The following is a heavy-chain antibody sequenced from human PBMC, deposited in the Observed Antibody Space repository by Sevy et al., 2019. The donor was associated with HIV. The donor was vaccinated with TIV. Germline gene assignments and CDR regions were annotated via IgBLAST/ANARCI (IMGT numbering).Heavy chain of an antibody. CDR1: GFTFSTYA. D-gene: IGHD1-1*01. CDR3: ARDPGNSGNY. Sequence: GGSLRLSCAASGFTFSTYAMHWLRQAPGKGVEWVAVISHDERTTYYADSVKGRFTISRDNSKNTLYLQMDSLRPEDTTIYYCARDPGNSGNYWGQGTLVTVSS. J-gene: IGHJ4*02. CDR2: ISHDERTT. V-gene: IGHV3-30*04.